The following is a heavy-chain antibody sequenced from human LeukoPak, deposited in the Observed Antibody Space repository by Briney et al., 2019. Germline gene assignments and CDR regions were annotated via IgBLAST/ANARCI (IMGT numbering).Heavy chain of an antibody. CDR3: ARGAKLWLTDYFDY. Sequence: GASVKVSCKASRYTFTGYYMHWVRQAPGQGLEWMGWINPNSGGTNYAQKFQGRVTMTRDTSISTAYMELSRLRSDDTAVYYCARGAKLWLTDYFDYWGQGTLVTVSS. CDR1: RYTFTGYY. V-gene: IGHV1-2*02. CDR2: INPNSGGT. J-gene: IGHJ4*02. D-gene: IGHD5-18*01.